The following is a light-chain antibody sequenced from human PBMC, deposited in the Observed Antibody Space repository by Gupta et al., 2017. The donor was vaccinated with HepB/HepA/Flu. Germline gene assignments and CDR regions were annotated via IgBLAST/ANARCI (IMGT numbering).Light chain of an antibody. Sequence: QSVLTQPPSASGTPGLRVTIFCSGSSSNVENNYVYWYQHLPGAAPKLLIYRNNERPSGVPDRFSGSKSGTSASLAISGLRSEDEADYYCAAWDTSLSGHVVVGGGTKLTVL. CDR1: SSNVENNY. J-gene: IGLJ2*01. CDR2: RNN. CDR3: AAWDTSLSGHVV. V-gene: IGLV1-47*01.